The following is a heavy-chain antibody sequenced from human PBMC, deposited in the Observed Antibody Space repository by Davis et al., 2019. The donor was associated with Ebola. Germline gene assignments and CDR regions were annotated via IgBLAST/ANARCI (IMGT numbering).Heavy chain of an antibody. CDR2: INHSGST. CDR1: GGSFSGYY. D-gene: IGHD3-10*01. V-gene: IGHV4-34*01. Sequence: SETLSLTCAVYGGSFSGYYWSWIRQPPGNGLEWIGEINHSGSTNYNPSLKSRVTISVDTSKNQFSLKLSSVTAADTAVYYCARGRMYYYGSGSYYKYWGQGTLVTVSS. CDR3: ARGRMYYYGSGSYYKY. J-gene: IGHJ4*02.